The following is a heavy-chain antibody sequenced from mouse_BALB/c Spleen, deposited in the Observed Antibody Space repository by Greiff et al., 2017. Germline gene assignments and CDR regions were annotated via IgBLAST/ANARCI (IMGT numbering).Heavy chain of an antibody. V-gene: IGHV1-4*01. CDR3: ARRGDYEYYFDY. CDR2: INPSSGYT. J-gene: IGHJ2*01. D-gene: IGHD2-4*01. CDR1: GYTFTSYT. Sequence: LVESGAELARPGASVKMSCKASGYTFTSYTMHWVKQRPGQGLEWIGYINPSSGYTNYNQKFKDKATLTADKSSSTAYMQLSSLTSEDSAVYYCARRGDYEYYFDYWGQGTTLTVSS.